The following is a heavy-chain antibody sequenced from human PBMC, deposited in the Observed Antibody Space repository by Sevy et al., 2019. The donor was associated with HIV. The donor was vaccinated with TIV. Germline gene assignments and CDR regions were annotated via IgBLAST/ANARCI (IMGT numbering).Heavy chain of an antibody. D-gene: IGHD2-8*01. CDR3: ARVAVSYCTNDCYHRFDY. V-gene: IGHV3-30-3*01. CDR2: ISYDGTYK. Sequence: GGSLRLSCAVSGFSFSHYAFHWVRQAPGKGLEWVSLISYDGTYKYYAVSVKGRFTISRDNSKNTLYLQMNSLRGNDKAVYYCARVAVSYCTNDCYHRFDYWGPGALVTVSS. CDR1: GFSFSHYA. J-gene: IGHJ4*02.